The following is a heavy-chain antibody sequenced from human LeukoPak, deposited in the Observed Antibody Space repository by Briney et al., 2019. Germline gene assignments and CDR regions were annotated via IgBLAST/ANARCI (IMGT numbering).Heavy chain of an antibody. CDR2: INHSGST. CDR3: ARLIVAAAGTGFDY. Sequence: PSETLSLTCAVYGGSFSGCYWSWIRQPPGKGLEWIGEINHSGSTNYNPSLKSRVTISADTSKNQFSLKLSSVTAADTAVYYCARLIVAAAGTGFDYWGQGTLVTVSS. J-gene: IGHJ4*02. CDR1: GGSFSGCY. V-gene: IGHV4-34*01. D-gene: IGHD6-13*01.